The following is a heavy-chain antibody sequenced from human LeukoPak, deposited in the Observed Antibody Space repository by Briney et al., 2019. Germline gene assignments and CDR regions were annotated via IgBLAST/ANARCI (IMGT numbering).Heavy chain of an antibody. CDR1: GYTFTGYY. Sequence: ASVKVSCKASGYTFTGYYMHWMRQAPRQGLEWMGWINPNSGGTNYAQKFQGRVTMTRDTSISTAYMELSRLRSDDTAVYYCARTERLNYGGNLEDAFDIWGQGTMVTVSS. J-gene: IGHJ3*02. CDR3: ARTERLNYGGNLEDAFDI. D-gene: IGHD4-23*01. CDR2: INPNSGGT. V-gene: IGHV1-2*02.